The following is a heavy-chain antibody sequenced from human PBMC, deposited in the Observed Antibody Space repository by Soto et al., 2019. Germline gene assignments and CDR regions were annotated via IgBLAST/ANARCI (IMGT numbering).Heavy chain of an antibody. CDR2: IYYSGST. V-gene: IGHV4-31*03. Sequence: SETLSLTCTVSGGSISSGGYYWSWIRQHPGKGLEWIGYIYYSGSTYYNPSLKSRVTISVDTSRNQFSLKLSSVTAADTAVYYCAIDSAGPGAYFDYWGQVTLVTVSS. CDR3: AIDSAGPGAYFDY. J-gene: IGHJ4*02. CDR1: GGSISSGGYY. D-gene: IGHD2-2*01.